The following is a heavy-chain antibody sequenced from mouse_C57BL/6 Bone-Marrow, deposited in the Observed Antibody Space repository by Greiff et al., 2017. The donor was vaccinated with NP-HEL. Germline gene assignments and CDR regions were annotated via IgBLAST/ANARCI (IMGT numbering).Heavy chain of an antibody. CDR2: SRNKANDYTT. Sequence: EVQRVESGGGLVQSGRSLRLSCATSGFTFSDFYMEWVRQAPGKGLEWIAASRNKANDYTTEYSASVKGRFIVSRDTSQSILYLQMNALRAEDTAIYYCARDADYYGSSSPAWFAYWGQGTLVTVSA. CDR1: GFTFSDFY. V-gene: IGHV7-1*01. CDR3: ARDADYYGSSSPAWFAY. J-gene: IGHJ3*01. D-gene: IGHD1-1*01.